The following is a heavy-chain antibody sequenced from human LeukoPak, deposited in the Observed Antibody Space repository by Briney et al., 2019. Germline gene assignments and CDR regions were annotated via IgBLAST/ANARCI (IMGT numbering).Heavy chain of an antibody. CDR1: GFTFSTYA. CDR2: ITYDGSDK. D-gene: IGHD3-10*01. Sequence: GRSLRLSCAASGFTFSTYAMNWVRQAPGKGLEWVAVITYDGSDKYYADSVKGRFTISRDNSKNTVYLQMNSLRAEDTAVYYCARVPYGSGTCTDYWGRGTLVTVSS. V-gene: IGHV3-30-3*01. J-gene: IGHJ4*02. CDR3: ARVPYGSGTCTDY.